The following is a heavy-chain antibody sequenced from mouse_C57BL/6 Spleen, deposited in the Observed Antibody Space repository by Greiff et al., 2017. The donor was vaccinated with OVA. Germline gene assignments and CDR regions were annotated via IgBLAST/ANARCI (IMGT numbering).Heavy chain of an antibody. CDR1: GYTFTSYW. CDR2: IDPSDSYT. J-gene: IGHJ2*01. CDR3: ARMGGNYDY. D-gene: IGHD2-1*01. V-gene: IGHV1-59*01. Sequence: QVQLQQPVAELVRPGTSVKLSCKASGYTFTSYWMHWVKQRPGQGLEWIGVIDPSDSYTNYNQKFKGKATLTVDTSSSTAYMQLSSLTSEDSAVYYCARMGGNYDYWGQGTTLTVSS.